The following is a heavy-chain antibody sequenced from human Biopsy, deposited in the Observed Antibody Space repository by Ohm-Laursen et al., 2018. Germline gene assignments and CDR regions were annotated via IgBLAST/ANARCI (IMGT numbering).Heavy chain of an antibody. J-gene: IGHJ2*01. V-gene: IGHV4-31*03. D-gene: IGHD3-9*01. CDR3: VREPKTGTAEAWYFDL. Sequence: SRTLSLTCSVSGASVKTSGYFWAWIRQRPGKGLEWIGYISYNERTHYNPSLTSRLAISFDTSNNRISLQLRSVSVADTAVYYCVREPKTGTAEAWYFDLWGRGSPVTAPS. CDR1: GASVKTSGYF. CDR2: ISYNERT.